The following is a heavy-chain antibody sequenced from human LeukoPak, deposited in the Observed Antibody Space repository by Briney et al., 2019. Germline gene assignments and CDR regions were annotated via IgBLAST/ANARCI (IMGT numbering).Heavy chain of an antibody. CDR3: ARATGDFEYSSSDGY. CDR1: GYTFSGNY. Sequence: GASVKVSCKASGYTFSGNYMHWVRQAPGQGLEWMGIINPSGGSTSYAQKFQGRVTMTRDTSTSTVYMELSSLRSEDTAVYYCARATGDFEYSSSDGYWGQGTLVTVSS. J-gene: IGHJ4*02. CDR2: INPSGGST. D-gene: IGHD6-6*01. V-gene: IGHV1-46*01.